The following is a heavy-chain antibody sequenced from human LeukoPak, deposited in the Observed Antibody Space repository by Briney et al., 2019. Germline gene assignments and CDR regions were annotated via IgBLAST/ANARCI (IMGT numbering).Heavy chain of an antibody. V-gene: IGHV3-23*01. D-gene: IGHD6-19*01. CDR2: ISGSGGST. CDR1: GFTFSSYA. CDR3: ASDNSSGWYYFDY. Sequence: GASLRLSCKASGFTFSSYAMSWVRQAPGQGLEWVSAISGSGGSTYYAHNVQGRVTITRDNSKNTLYLQMSSLRAEDTAVYYCASDNSSGWYYFDYWGQGTLVTVSS. J-gene: IGHJ4*02.